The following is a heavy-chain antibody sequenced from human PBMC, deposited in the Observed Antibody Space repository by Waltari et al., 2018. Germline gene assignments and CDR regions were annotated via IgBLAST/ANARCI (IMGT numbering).Heavy chain of an antibody. D-gene: IGHD5-18*01. V-gene: IGHV4-34*01. Sequence: QVQLQQWGAGLLKPSETLSLTCAVYGGSFSGYYWSWIRRPPGKGLEWIGEINHSGSTNYNPSLKSRVTISVDTSKNQFSLKLSSVTAADTAVYYCARGVIGYSYGFRGLDYWGQGTLVTVSS. CDR3: ARGVIGYSYGFRGLDY. CDR2: INHSGST. J-gene: IGHJ4*02. CDR1: GGSFSGYY.